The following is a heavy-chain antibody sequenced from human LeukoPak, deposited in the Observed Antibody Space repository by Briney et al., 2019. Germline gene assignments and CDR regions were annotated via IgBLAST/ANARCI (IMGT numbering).Heavy chain of an antibody. J-gene: IGHJ6*03. D-gene: IGHD2-2*02. V-gene: IGHV3-23*01. Sequence: GGSLRLSCVASGFTFSNYAMSWVRQAPGKGLELVSGIYGSDDKTVYGDAVKGRFTISRDNAKNSLYLQMNSLRAEDTAVYYCARRDIVVVPAAIVQDYYYYMDVWGKGTTVTVSS. CDR3: ARRDIVVVPAAIVQDYYYYMDV. CDR2: IYGSDDKT. CDR1: GFTFSNYA.